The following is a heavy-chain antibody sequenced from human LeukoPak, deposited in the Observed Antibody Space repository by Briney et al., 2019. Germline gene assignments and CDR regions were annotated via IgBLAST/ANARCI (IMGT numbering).Heavy chain of an antibody. D-gene: IGHD3-3*01. J-gene: IGHJ3*02. CDR3: ARDHGDDAFDI. V-gene: IGHV1-2*02. Sequence: GASVKVSCKASGYTFTNYYIHWVRQAPGQGLEWMGWINSNRGGTNYAQKFQGRVTMTRDTSISTAYMELRSVRSDDTAVYYCARDHGDDAFDIWGQGTMVTVSS. CDR1: GYTFTNYY. CDR2: INSNRGGT.